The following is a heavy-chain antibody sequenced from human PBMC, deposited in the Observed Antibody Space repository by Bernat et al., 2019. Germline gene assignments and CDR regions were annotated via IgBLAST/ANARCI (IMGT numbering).Heavy chain of an antibody. CDR2: IRYDGSNK. Sequence: QVQLVESGGGVVQPGGSLRLSCAASGFTFSSYAMHWVRQAPGKGLEWVAFIRYDGSNKYYADSVKGRFTISRDNSKNTLYLQMNSLRAEDTAVYYCAKDAEPNYYFDYWGQGTLVTVSS. CDR1: GFTFSSYA. D-gene: IGHD1-1*01. CDR3: AKDAEPNYYFDY. J-gene: IGHJ4*02. V-gene: IGHV3-30*02.